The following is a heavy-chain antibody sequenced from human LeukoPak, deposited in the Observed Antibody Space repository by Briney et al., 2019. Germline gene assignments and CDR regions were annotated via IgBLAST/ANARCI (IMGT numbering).Heavy chain of an antibody. J-gene: IGHJ6*03. D-gene: IGHD5-24*01. CDR3: ASERRDGYKGHYYMDV. V-gene: IGHV4-31*03. Sequence: PSQTLSLTCTVSGGSISSGGYYWSWIRQHPGKGLEWIGYIYYSGNTYYNPSLKSRVTISVDTSKNQSSLKLSSVTAADTAVYYCASERRDGYKGHYYMDVWGKGTTVTVSS. CDR2: IYYSGNT. CDR1: GGSISSGGYY.